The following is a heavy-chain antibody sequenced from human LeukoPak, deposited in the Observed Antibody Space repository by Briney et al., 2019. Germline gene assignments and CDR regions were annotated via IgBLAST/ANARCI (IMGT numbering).Heavy chain of an antibody. Sequence: GASLKISCKGSGSSFTSYWIGWGRQMPGKGLEWMGSIYPGDSDTRYSPSFQGQVTISADKSINTAYLQWSSLKASDSAMYYCARSSLFYGLGSYYTPFDYWGQGTLVTVSS. CDR2: IYPGDSDT. D-gene: IGHD3-10*01. V-gene: IGHV5-51*01. J-gene: IGHJ4*02. CDR1: GSSFTSYW. CDR3: ARSSLFYGLGSYYTPFDY.